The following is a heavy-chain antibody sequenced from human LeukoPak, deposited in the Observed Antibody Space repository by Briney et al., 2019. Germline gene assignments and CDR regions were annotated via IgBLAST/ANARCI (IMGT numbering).Heavy chain of an antibody. CDR2: ISSSSSYI. CDR1: GFTFSSYS. CDR3: ARDSRGYSGSYYGY. Sequence: KPGGSLRLSCAASGFTFSSYSMTWVRQAPGKGLEWVSSISSSSSYIYYADSVKGRFTISRDNAKNSLYLQMNSLRAEDTAVYYCARDSRGYSGSYYGYWGQGTLVTVSS. V-gene: IGHV3-21*01. J-gene: IGHJ4*02. D-gene: IGHD1-26*01.